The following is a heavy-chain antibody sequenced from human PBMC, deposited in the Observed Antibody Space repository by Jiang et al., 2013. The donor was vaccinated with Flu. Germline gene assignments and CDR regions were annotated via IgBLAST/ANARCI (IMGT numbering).Heavy chain of an antibody. D-gene: IGHD3-10*01. Sequence: GPGLVKPSETLSLTCGVSDFSISSGHYWGWIRQTPGKGLEWVASIYQSGTTYYNPSLKSRVTISVDTSKNLFSLRVKSVTAADTAVYYCARQFMVRGFMDYFDSWGQGALVTVSS. CDR2: IYQSGTT. CDR3: ARQFMVRGFMDYFDS. J-gene: IGHJ4*02. V-gene: IGHV4-38-2*01. CDR1: DFSISSGHY.